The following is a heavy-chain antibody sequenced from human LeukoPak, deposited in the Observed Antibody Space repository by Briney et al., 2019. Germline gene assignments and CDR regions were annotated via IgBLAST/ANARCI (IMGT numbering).Heavy chain of an antibody. D-gene: IGHD6-13*01. Sequence: GGSLRLSCAASGFTFSSYGMHWVRQAPGKGLEWVAVISYDGSNKYYADSEKGRFTISRDNSKNTLYLQMNSLRAEDTAVYYCAKTGSSWYRRGYFDYWGQGTLVTVSS. CDR3: AKTGSSWYRRGYFDY. V-gene: IGHV3-30*18. CDR2: ISYDGSNK. J-gene: IGHJ4*02. CDR1: GFTFSSYG.